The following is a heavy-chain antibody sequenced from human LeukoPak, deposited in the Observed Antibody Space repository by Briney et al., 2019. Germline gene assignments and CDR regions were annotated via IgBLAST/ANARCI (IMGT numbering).Heavy chain of an antibody. Sequence: SETLSLTCTVSGGSISIYYWSWIRQPPGKGLEWIGYIYYSGSTNYSPSLKSRVTMSVDTSKNQFSLKLSSVTAADTAMYFCARCLGLQAPIDYWGRGTLVTVSS. D-gene: IGHD5-24*01. CDR3: ARCLGLQAPIDY. CDR2: IYYSGST. CDR1: GGSISIYY. V-gene: IGHV4-59*01. J-gene: IGHJ4*02.